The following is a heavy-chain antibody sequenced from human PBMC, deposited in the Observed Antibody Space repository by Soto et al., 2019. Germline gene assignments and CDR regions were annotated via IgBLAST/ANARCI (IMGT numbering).Heavy chain of an antibody. Sequence: SVKVSCKASGFTFTSSAVQWVRQARGQRLEWIGWIVVGSGNTNYAQKFQERVTITRDMSTSTAYMELSSLRSEDTAVYYCAAGSGTTLDYYYGMDVWGQGTTVTVSS. CDR2: IVVGSGNT. J-gene: IGHJ6*02. D-gene: IGHD1-1*01. CDR3: AAGSGTTLDYYYGMDV. V-gene: IGHV1-58*01. CDR1: GFTFTSSA.